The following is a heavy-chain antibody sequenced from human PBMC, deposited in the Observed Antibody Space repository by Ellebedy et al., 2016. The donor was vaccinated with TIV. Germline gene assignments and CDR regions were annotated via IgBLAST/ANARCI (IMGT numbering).Heavy chain of an antibody. CDR2: ISYSGST. CDR1: GGPISSYY. Sequence: MPSETLSLTCTISGGPISSYYWSWIRQPPGKGLEWIGYISYSGSTNYNPSLKSRVTISVDTSKNQFSLRLRSVTAADTAVYYCARVVWQQPVSYAFDIWGQGTMVTVSS. V-gene: IGHV4-59*01. J-gene: IGHJ3*02. D-gene: IGHD6-13*01. CDR3: ARVVWQQPVSYAFDI.